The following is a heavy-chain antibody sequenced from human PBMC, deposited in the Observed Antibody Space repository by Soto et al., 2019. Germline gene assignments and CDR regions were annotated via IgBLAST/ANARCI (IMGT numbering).Heavy chain of an antibody. J-gene: IGHJ6*02. CDR3: ARWPQPRYTADPYAVDV. CDR2: IVPSLDTT. V-gene: IGHV1-69*11. CDR1: GGTFSSSG. D-gene: IGHD3-16*02. Sequence: SVKVSCKASGGTFSSSGFSWVRQAPGQGLEWMGMIVPSLDTTNYAQKFQARVTITADEVTSTAYMELRSLRSEDTAVYYCARWPQPRYTADPYAVDVWGQGTRVTVSS.